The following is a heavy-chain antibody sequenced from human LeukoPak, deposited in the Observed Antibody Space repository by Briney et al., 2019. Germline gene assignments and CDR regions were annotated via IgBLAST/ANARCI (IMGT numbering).Heavy chain of an antibody. V-gene: IGHV1-2*06. D-gene: IGHD6-19*01. Sequence: AASVKVSCKASGYTFTGNYIHWVRQAPGQGLEWMGRINPNSGGTNYPQKFQGRVTMTRDTSISTAYMELSRLSSDDTAVYYCARGGTLSSGWYYYWGQGTLVTVSS. CDR1: GYTFTGNY. CDR2: INPNSGGT. CDR3: ARGGTLSSGWYYY. J-gene: IGHJ4*02.